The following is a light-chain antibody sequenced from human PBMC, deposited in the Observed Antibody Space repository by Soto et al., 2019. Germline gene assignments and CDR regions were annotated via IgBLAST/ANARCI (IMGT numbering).Light chain of an antibody. J-gene: IGKJ4*01. V-gene: IGKV3-20*01. CDR3: QQYGSSPLT. CDR2: GES. CDR1: QSVSSSY. Sequence: EIVLTRAPGTLSLSPGERATLSCRASQSVSSSYLAWYQQKPGQAPRLLIYGESSRATGIPDRFSGSGSGTDLNLTISRLEPEDFAVYYCQQYGSSPLTCGGGTKVDIK.